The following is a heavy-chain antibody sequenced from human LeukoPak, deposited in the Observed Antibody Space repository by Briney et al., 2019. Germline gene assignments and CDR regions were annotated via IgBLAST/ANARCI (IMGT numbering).Heavy chain of an antibody. V-gene: IGHV5-51*01. CDR3: ARRRDLYSGSYYPFDY. J-gene: IGHJ4*02. D-gene: IGHD1-26*01. CDR2: IYPGDSDT. CDR1: GYSFTSYW. Sequence: GASLKISCKGSGYSFTSYWIGWVRQMPGKGLEWMGIIYPGDSDTRYSPSFQGQVTISADKSISTAYLQWSSLKASDTAMYYCARRRDLYSGSYYPFDYWGREPWSPSPQ.